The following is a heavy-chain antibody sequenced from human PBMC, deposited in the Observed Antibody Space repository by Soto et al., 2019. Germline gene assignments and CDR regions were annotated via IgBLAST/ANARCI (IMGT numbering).Heavy chain of an antibody. V-gene: IGHV1-46*01. D-gene: IGHD2-21*02. Sequence: GASVKVSCKASGYTFTSYYMHWVRQAPGQGLEWMGIINPSGGSTSYAQKFQGRVTMTRDTSTSTVYMELSSVTDTDTAVYFCAREDDGGDSLDVWGQGTTVTVSS. CDR1: GYTFTSYY. CDR2: INPSGGST. J-gene: IGHJ6*02. CDR3: AREDDGGDSLDV.